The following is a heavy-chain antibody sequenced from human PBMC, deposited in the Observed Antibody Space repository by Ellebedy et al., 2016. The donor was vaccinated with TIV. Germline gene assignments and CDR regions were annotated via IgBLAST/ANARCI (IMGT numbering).Heavy chain of an antibody. CDR3: ARTAMGAPYFDF. V-gene: IGHV4-34*01. CDR2: INHSGST. Sequence: SETLSLTCAVYGGSFSGYYWNWIRQPPGKGLEWIGEINHSGSTNYNPSLKSRVTISVDTSKNQFSLKLSSVTAADTAMYFCARTAMGAPYFDFWGQGSLVTVSS. CDR1: GGSFSGYY. J-gene: IGHJ4*02. D-gene: IGHD1-26*01.